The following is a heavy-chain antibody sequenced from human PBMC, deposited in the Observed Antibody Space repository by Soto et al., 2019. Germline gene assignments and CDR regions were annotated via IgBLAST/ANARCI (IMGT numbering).Heavy chain of an antibody. CDR1: GGSISSYY. J-gene: IGHJ3*02. Sequence: QVQLQESGPGLVKPSETLSLTCTVSGGSISSYYWSWIRQPPGKGLEWIGYIYYSGSTNYNPSLKSRVTISVYTSKNQFSLKLSSVTAADTAVYYCARDRLDAFDIWGQGTMVTVSS. CDR3: ARDRLDAFDI. CDR2: IYYSGST. V-gene: IGHV4-59*01. D-gene: IGHD2-21*02.